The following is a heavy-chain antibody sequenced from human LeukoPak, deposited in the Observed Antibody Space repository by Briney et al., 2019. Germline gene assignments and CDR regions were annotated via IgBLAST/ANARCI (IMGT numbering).Heavy chain of an antibody. Sequence: GRSLRLSCAASGFTFSSYAMHWVRQAPGKGLGWVAVISYDGSNKYYADSVKGRFTISRDNSKNTLYLQMNSLRAEDTAVYYCARVTLRVTTYGGLDYWGQGALVTVSS. CDR3: ARVTLRVTTYGGLDY. D-gene: IGHD4-17*01. V-gene: IGHV3-30-3*01. CDR1: GFTFSSYA. CDR2: ISYDGSNK. J-gene: IGHJ4*02.